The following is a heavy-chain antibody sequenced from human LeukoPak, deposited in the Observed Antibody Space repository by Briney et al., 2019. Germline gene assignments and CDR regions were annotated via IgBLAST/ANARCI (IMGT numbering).Heavy chain of an antibody. V-gene: IGHV1-69*05. CDR3: ARTGSGCSGGSCYSWFDP. Sequence: ASVKVSCKXSGGTFSSNAISWVRQAPRQGLEWMGRIIPIFGTANYSQKFQGRVTITTDESTSTAYMELSSLRSEDTAVYYCARTGSGCSGGSCYSWFDPWGQGTLVTVSS. J-gene: IGHJ5*02. CDR2: IIPIFGTA. D-gene: IGHD2-15*01. CDR1: GGTFSSNA.